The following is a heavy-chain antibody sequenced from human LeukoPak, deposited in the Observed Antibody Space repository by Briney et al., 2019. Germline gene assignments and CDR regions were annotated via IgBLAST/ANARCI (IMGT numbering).Heavy chain of an antibody. V-gene: IGHV4-34*01. Sequence: PSETLSLTCAVYGGSFSGYYWSWIRQPPGKGLEWIWEINHSGSTNYNPSLKSRVTISVDTSKNQFSLKLSSVTAADTAVYYCARGRYYYGSGSTPRLFDYWGQGTLVTVSS. CDR1: GGSFSGYY. J-gene: IGHJ4*02. CDR2: INHSGST. D-gene: IGHD3-10*01. CDR3: ARGRYYYGSGSTPRLFDY.